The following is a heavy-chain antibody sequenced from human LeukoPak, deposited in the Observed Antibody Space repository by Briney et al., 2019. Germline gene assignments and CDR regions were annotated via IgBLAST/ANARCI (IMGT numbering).Heavy chain of an antibody. CDR3: ATPRYNWNSCYFDY. D-gene: IGHD1-7*01. CDR2: IYYSGST. J-gene: IGHJ4*02. CDR1: GGSISSSSYY. V-gene: IGHV4-39*01. Sequence: SETLSLTCTVSGGSISSSSYYWGWIRQPPGKGLEWIGSIYYSGSTYYNPSPKSRVTISVDTSKNQFSLKLSSVTAADTAVHYCATPRYNWNSCYFDYWGQGTLVTVSS.